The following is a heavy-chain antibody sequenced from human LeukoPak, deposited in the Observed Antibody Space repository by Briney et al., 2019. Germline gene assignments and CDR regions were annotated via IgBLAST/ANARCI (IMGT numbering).Heavy chain of an antibody. CDR3: ARDRGTGTYVDYFDY. D-gene: IGHD3-10*01. CDR2: IRYDGSKK. J-gene: IGHJ4*02. CDR1: GFTFSTYG. V-gene: IGHV3-30*02. Sequence: PGGSLRLSCAASGFTFSTYGIHWVRQAPGKGLEWVTFIRYDGSKKYYGDSVKGRFTISRDNSQNTLYLQMNSLRAEDTAVYYCARDRGTGTYVDYFDYWGQGTLVTVSS.